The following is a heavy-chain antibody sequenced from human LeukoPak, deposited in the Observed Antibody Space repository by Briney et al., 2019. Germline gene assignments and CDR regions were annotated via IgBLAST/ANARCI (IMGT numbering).Heavy chain of an antibody. CDR3: ARRVGAAADFDY. CDR2: IDPSDSYT. Sequence: GESLKISCKGSGYSFTNYWITWVRQTPGKGLEWMGRIDPSDSYTKYSPSFQGHVTISSDKSISTAYLQWSSLKASDTAMYYCARRVGAAADFDYWGQGTLVTVSS. D-gene: IGHD6-13*01. J-gene: IGHJ4*02. V-gene: IGHV5-10-1*01. CDR1: GYSFTNYW.